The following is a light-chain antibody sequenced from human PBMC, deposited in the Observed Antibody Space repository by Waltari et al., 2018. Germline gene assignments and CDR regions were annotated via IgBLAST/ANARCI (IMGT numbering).Light chain of an antibody. CDR1: SSDVGGYNY. J-gene: IGLJ2*01. V-gene: IGLV2-14*03. CDR2: DVS. Sequence: HSALTQPASVSGSPGQSITISCTGTSSDVGGYNYVSWYQQHPGKAPKLMIFDVSYRPSGISNRFSGSKSGNTASLTISVLQAEDEADYYCSSYISSDTLELFGGGTSLTVL. CDR3: SSYISSDTLEL.